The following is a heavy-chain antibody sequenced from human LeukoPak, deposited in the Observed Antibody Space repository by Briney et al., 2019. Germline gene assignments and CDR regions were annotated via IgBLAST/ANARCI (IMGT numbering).Heavy chain of an antibody. V-gene: IGHV4-4*07. J-gene: IGHJ4*02. CDR1: GGSISSYY. CDR3: ARDQKNSNYYDSSGYYFDY. Sequence: SETLSLTCTVSGGSISSYYWSWLRQPAGKGLEWIGRIYTSGSTNYNPSLKSRVTMSVDTSKNQFSLKLSSVTAADTAVYYCARDQKNSNYYDSSGYYFDYWGQGTLVTVSS. CDR2: IYTSGST. D-gene: IGHD3-22*01.